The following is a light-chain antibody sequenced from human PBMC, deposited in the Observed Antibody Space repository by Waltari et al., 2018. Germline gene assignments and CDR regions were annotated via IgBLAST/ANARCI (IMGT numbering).Light chain of an antibody. J-gene: IGKJ1*01. Sequence: DIQMTQSPSTLSASVGDRGTNTCRASQTISSKLAWFQQKPGKAPKLLIYKASNLERGVPSRFSGSGSGTEFTLTISGLQPDDFATYYCQQYKHYSETFGQGTKVEIK. CDR3: QQYKHYSET. CDR1: QTISSK. CDR2: KAS. V-gene: IGKV1-5*03.